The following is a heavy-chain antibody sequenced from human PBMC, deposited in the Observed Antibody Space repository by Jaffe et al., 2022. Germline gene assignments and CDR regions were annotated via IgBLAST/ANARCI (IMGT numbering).Heavy chain of an antibody. Sequence: QLQLQESGPGLVKPSETLSLTCTVSGGSISSSSYYWGWIRQPPGKGLEWIGSIYYSGSTYYNPSLKSRVTISVDTSKNQFSLKLSSVTAADTAVYYCARFQIGVVVAANPLAEYFQHWGQGTLVTVSS. CDR3: ARFQIGVVVAANPLAEYFQH. V-gene: IGHV4-39*01. D-gene: IGHD2-15*01. J-gene: IGHJ1*01. CDR2: IYYSGST. CDR1: GGSISSSSYY.